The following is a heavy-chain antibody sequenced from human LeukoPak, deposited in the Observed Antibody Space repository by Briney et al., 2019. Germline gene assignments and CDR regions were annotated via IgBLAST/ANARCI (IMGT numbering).Heavy chain of an antibody. CDR2: IKHDESEE. CDR1: RFPFSYRDW. D-gene: IGHD6-13*01. Sequence: GALRPSSVASRFPFSYRDWRTRVRPAPGKGLVCVVNIKHDESEENYVDSVKGRFTISRDNAKNSVDLQMNSLRVEDTAVYYCARVAAAGTGIFVNFYDSMDIWGKGTTVTISS. CDR3: ARVAAAGTGIFVNFYDSMDI. J-gene: IGHJ6*03. V-gene: IGHV3-7*01.